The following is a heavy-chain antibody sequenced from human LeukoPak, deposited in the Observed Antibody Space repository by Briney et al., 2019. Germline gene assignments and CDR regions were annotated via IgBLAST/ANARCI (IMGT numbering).Heavy chain of an antibody. CDR3: ARGGCSGGSCYVLRRIYYYGMDV. CDR1: GGSFSGYY. J-gene: IGHJ6*02. V-gene: IGHV4-34*01. CDR2: INHSGST. Sequence: SETLSLTCAVYGGSFSGYYWSWIRQPPGKGPEWIGEINHSGSTNYNPSLKSRVTISVDTSKNQFSLKLSSVTAADTAVYYCARGGCSGGSCYVLRRIYYYGMDVWGQGTPVTVSS. D-gene: IGHD2-15*01.